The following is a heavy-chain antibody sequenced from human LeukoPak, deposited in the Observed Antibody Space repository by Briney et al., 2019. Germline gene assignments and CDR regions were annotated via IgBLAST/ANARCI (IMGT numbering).Heavy chain of an antibody. CDR2: IYHSGST. CDR3: ARLDTMIVVA. J-gene: IGHJ5*02. D-gene: IGHD3-22*01. CDR1: GYSISSGYY. Sequence: PSXXLSLTCAVSGYSISSGYYWGWIRPPPGKGLEWIGSIYHSGSTYYNPSLKSRVTISVDTSKNQFSLKLSSLTAADTAVYYCARLDTMIVVAWGQGTLVTVSS. V-gene: IGHV4-38-2*01.